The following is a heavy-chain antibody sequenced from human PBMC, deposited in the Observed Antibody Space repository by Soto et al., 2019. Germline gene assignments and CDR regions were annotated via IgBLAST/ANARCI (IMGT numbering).Heavy chain of an antibody. CDR2: IYSGGST. J-gene: IGHJ4*02. CDR1: GFTVSSNY. V-gene: IGHV3-66*01. D-gene: IGHD5-18*01. Sequence: PGGSLRLSCAASGFTVSSNYMSWVRQAPGKGLEWVSVIYSGGSTYYADSVKGRFTISRDNSKNTLYLQMNSLRAEDTAVYYCAKDRIQLWLSLFDYWGQGTLVTVSS. CDR3: AKDRIQLWLSLFDY.